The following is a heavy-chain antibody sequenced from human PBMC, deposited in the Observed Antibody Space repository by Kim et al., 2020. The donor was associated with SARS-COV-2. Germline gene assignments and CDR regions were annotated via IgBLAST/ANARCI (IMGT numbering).Heavy chain of an antibody. J-gene: IGHJ4*02. Sequence: GGSLRLSCAASGFTFSGSAMHWVRQASGKGLDWVGRIRSKANSYATAYAASVKGRFTISRDDSKNTAYLQMNSLKTEDTAVYYCTSLEMATSYWGQGTLVTVSS. CDR3: TSLEMATSY. CDR1: GFTFSGSA. CDR2: IRSKANSYAT. V-gene: IGHV3-73*01. D-gene: IGHD5-12*01.